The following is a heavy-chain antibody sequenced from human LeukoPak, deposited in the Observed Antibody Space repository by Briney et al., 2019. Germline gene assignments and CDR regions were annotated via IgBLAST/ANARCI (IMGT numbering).Heavy chain of an antibody. V-gene: IGHV1-18*01. CDR1: GYTFTSYD. CDR2: ISAYNGNT. D-gene: IGHD3-10*01. Sequence: GASVKVSCKASGYTFTSYDISWVRQAPGQGLEWMGWISAYNGNTNYAQKLQGRVTMTTDTSTSTAYMELRSLRSDDTAVYYCARDYGSEWFGELLNGYYYYYMDVWGKGTTVTISS. J-gene: IGHJ6*03. CDR3: ARDYGSEWFGELLNGYYYYYMDV.